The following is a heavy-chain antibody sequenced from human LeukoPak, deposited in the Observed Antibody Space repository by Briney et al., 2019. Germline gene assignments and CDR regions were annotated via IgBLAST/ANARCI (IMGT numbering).Heavy chain of an antibody. Sequence: PGGSLRLSCAASGFAFNTYWMHWVRQAPGKGLVWVSRIKTDGTTTDYAGSVKGRFTISRDNAKNTLHLQMNSLTDEDTAVYYCVRSPSAMGWFDPWGQGTLVTVSS. CDR3: VRSPSAMGWFDP. J-gene: IGHJ5*02. D-gene: IGHD5-18*01. CDR1: GFAFNTYW. CDR2: IKTDGTTT. V-gene: IGHV3-74*01.